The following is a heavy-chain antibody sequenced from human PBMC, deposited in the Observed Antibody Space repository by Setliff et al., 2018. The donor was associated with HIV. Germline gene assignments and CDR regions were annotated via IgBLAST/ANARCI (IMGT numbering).Heavy chain of an antibody. CDR3: ARGAGWSAPSDY. J-gene: IGHJ4*02. CDR2: INPSGGAT. Sequence: ASVKVSCKASGYTFTSYYLHWVRQAPGQGLEWMGIINPSGGATSYAQKVQDRVTMTRDTSTSTVYMELSNLRSEDTAVYYCARGAGWSAPSDYWGQGTLVTVSS. V-gene: IGHV1-46*01. CDR1: GYTFTSYY. D-gene: IGHD3-3*01.